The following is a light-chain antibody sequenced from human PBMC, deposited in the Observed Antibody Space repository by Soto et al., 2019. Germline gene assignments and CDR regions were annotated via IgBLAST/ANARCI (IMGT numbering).Light chain of an antibody. CDR1: QSVGSSY. V-gene: IGKV3-20*01. Sequence: EIVLTQSPGTLSLSPGERATLSCRASQSVGSSYLAWYQQKPGQPPRLLIYGSSSRATGTPDRFSGSGSGTDFTLTISRLEPEDFAVYYCQQYDTSSLYTFGQGTKLEIK. CDR3: QQYDTSSLYT. J-gene: IGKJ2*01. CDR2: GSS.